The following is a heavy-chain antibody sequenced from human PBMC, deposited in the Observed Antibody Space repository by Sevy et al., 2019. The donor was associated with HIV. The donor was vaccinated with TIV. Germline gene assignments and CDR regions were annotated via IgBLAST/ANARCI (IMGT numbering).Heavy chain of an antibody. Sequence: GGSLRLSCAASGFTFSDYYMSWIRQAPGKGLEWVSYISSSGSTIYYADSVKGRFTISRDNAKNSLYLQMNSLRAEDMAVYYCARGRLTGYSNAFDIWGQGTMVTVSS. CDR1: GFTFSDYY. CDR3: ARGRLTGYSNAFDI. V-gene: IGHV3-11*01. J-gene: IGHJ3*02. CDR2: ISSSGSTI. D-gene: IGHD3-9*01.